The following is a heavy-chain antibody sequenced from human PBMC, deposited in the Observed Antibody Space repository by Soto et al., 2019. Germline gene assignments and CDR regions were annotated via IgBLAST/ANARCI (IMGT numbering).Heavy chain of an antibody. CDR3: ARPISSGWFDP. CDR2: IRTKPNSYAT. J-gene: IGHJ5*02. D-gene: IGHD6-19*01. CDR1: GFDFSGSA. V-gene: IGHV3-73*01. Sequence: EVQLVESGGGLVQPGGSLAPSCPTPGFDFSGSAMHWVRQASGRGLERLGRIRTKPNSYATIYAASVKDRFTISRDDSKKMVYLHMSGLKTEDTAVYYCARPISSGWFDPWGQGTLV.